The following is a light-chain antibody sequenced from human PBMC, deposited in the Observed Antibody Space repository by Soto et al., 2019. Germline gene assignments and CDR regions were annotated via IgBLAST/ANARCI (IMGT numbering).Light chain of an antibody. Sequence: AIQLTQSPSSLSASVGDRVTITCRASQGSRSALAWYQQKPGKVPKLLIYDASILQTGVPSRFSGSGSGRDFTLTISSLQPEDFATYYCQHFNSFPFTFGPGTKVDLK. J-gene: IGKJ3*01. CDR2: DAS. CDR1: QGSRSA. CDR3: QHFNSFPFT. V-gene: IGKV1-13*02.